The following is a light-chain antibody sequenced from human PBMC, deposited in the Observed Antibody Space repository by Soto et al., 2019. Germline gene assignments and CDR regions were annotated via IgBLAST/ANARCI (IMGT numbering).Light chain of an antibody. J-gene: IGKJ4*01. CDR2: AAS. Sequence: DIQMTQSPSSLSASVGDRVTITCRASQGISNYLAWYQQKPGKVPKLLIYAASTLQSGVPSRFSGSGSGTVFTLTISSLQPEDVATYYCQKCGVAPFTFGGGTKVEI. CDR3: QKCGVAPFT. CDR1: QGISNY. V-gene: IGKV1-27*01.